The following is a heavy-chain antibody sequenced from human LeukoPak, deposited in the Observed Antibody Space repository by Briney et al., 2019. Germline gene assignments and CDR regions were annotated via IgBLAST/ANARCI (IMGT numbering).Heavy chain of an antibody. CDR3: ARGGIITSYAFEI. CDR1: GFTFSSYA. Sequence: GGSLRLSCAASGFTFSSYAMHWVRQAPGKGLEWVAVISYDGSNKYYADSVRGRFTISRDNAKNSLYLQMDSLRAEDTAVYYCARGGIITSYAFEIWGQGTMVTVSS. J-gene: IGHJ3*02. D-gene: IGHD1-26*01. V-gene: IGHV3-30-3*01. CDR2: ISYDGSNK.